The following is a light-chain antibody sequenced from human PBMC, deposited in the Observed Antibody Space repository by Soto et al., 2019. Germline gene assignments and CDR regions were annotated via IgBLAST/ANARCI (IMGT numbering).Light chain of an antibody. CDR2: EVS. V-gene: IGLV2-23*02. Sequence: QSVLTQPASGSGSPGQSITISCTGTSSDVGSYNLVSWYQQHPGKAPKLMIYEVSKRPSGVSNRFSGSKSGNTASLTISGLQAEDEADYYCCSYAGSSYVFGTGTKVTVL. CDR3: CSYAGSSYV. CDR1: SSDVGSYNL. J-gene: IGLJ1*01.